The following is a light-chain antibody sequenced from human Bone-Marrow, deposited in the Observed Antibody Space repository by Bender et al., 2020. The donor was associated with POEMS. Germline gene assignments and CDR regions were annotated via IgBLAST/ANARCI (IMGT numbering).Light chain of an antibody. J-gene: IGLJ2*01. CDR2: GYN. CDR3: ETWDSSLETVV. CDR1: SSNTGSGYD. Sequence: QSVLTQPPSVSGAPGQRVTISCTGSSSNTGSGYDINWYQHLPGTAPKLLIYGYNNRPSGVPDRFSGSRSGTSATLGITGLQTGDEADYYCETWDSSLETVVFGGGTRLTVL. V-gene: IGLV1-40*01.